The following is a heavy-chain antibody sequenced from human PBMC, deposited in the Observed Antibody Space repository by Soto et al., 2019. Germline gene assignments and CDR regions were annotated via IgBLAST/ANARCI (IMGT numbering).Heavy chain of an antibody. J-gene: IGHJ6*02. V-gene: IGHV5-51*01. CDR3: ARHWGPSPTDPGDYYGMDV. CDR1: GYSFTSYW. CDR2: IYPGDSDT. Sequence: PGESLKISCKGSGYSFTSYWIGWVRQMPGRGLEWMGIIYPGDSDTRYSPSFQGQVTISADKSISTAYLQWSSLKASDTAMYYCARHWGPSPTDPGDYYGMDVWGQGTTVTVSS. D-gene: IGHD3-16*01.